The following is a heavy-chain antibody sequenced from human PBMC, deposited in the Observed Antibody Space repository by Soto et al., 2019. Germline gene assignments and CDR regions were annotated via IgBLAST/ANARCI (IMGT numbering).Heavy chain of an antibody. Sequence: QVQLVQSGAELKKPGASVKVSCKASGNTVPNYAIHWVRQAPGQRLEWMGWINGGNGNTYYSEHFQGRVTFTRDTSAGTVYMQLRSLTSEDTAVYYCARDDSGFSGSHYIDYFNYWGQGALVTVSS. CDR1: GNTVPNYA. V-gene: IGHV1-3*01. CDR2: INGGNGNT. D-gene: IGHD1-26*01. J-gene: IGHJ4*02. CDR3: ARDDSGFSGSHYIDYFNY.